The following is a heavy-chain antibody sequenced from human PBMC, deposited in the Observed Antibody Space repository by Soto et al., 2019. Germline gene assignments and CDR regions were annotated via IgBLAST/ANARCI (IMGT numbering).Heavy chain of an antibody. CDR2: IYYSGST. Sequence: PSETLSLTCTVSGGSISSYYWSWILQPPGKGLEWIGYIYYSGSTNYNPSLKSRVTISVDTSKNQFSLKLSSVTAADTAVYYCARSNYDFWSGYQARVNAFDIWGQGTMVTVSS. CDR3: ARSNYDFWSGYQARVNAFDI. D-gene: IGHD3-3*01. V-gene: IGHV4-59*08. CDR1: GGSISSYY. J-gene: IGHJ3*02.